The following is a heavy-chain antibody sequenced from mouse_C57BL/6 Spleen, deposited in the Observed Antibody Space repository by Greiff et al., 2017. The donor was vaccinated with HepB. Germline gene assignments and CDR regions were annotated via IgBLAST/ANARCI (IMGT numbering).Heavy chain of an antibody. V-gene: IGHV1-54*01. Sequence: QVQLKQSGAELVRPGTSVKVSCKASGYAFTNYLIEWVKQRPGQGLEWIGVINPGSGGTNYNEKFKGKAKLAADKSSSTAYMQLIRLTSEDSAVYFCARGGTTYYCNYVWFAYWGQGTLVTVSA. CDR1: GYAFTNYL. CDR2: INPGSGGT. CDR3: ARGGTTYYCNYVWFAY. D-gene: IGHD2-10*01. J-gene: IGHJ3*01.